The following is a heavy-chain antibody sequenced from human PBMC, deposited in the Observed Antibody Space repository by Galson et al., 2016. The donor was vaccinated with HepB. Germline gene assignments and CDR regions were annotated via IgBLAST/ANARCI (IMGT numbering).Heavy chain of an antibody. Sequence: SETLSLTCAVYGGSFSGYYWTWIRQPPGKGLEWIGEINHSGSTKYNPSLKSRVSISVDTSKNQFSLKLSSMTAADTALYYCARVVVAATNWFDSWGQGTLVTVSS. V-gene: IGHV4-34*01. J-gene: IGHJ5*01. CDR3: ARVVVAATNWFDS. D-gene: IGHD2-15*01. CDR1: GGSFSGYY. CDR2: INHSGST.